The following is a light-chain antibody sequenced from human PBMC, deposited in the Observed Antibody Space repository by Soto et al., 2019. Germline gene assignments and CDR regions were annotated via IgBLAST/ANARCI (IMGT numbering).Light chain of an antibody. CDR1: QSVRSTY. CDR2: GAS. CDR3: QQYANSPLT. V-gene: IGKV3-20*01. Sequence: EIVLTQSPGTLSSSPGERATLSCRASQSVRSTYLAWYQQKPGQALRLLIYGASSRATGIPDRFSGSRSGTDFTLTTSTLEPEGVAVYYCQQYANSPLTFGGWTKVEIK. J-gene: IGKJ4*01.